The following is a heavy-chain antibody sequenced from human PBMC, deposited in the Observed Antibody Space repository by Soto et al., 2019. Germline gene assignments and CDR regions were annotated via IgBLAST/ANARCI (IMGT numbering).Heavy chain of an antibody. CDR3: AHYDDVGGSLGA. D-gene: IGHD3-16*01. CDR1: GFSVTTPRVA. CDR2: IFWHDEK. V-gene: IGHV2-5*01. J-gene: IGHJ5*02. Sequence: QITLKESGPGLVKPTQTLTLTCTFSGFSVTTPRVAVGWIRQPPGKALEWLALIFWHDEKRFSASQKSRLTITKDTSKNQVVLTMNKMDPVDTATYYCAHYDDVGGSLGAWGQGTVVTVSS.